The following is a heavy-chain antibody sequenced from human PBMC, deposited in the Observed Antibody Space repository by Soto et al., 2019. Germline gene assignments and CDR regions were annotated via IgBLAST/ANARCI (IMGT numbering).Heavy chain of an antibody. V-gene: IGHV4-59*02. CDR1: GGSVSSYS. CDR2: VYYSGST. D-gene: IGHD5-18*01. J-gene: IGHJ4*02. Sequence: KPSETLSLTCTVSGGSVSSYSWTWVRQPPGKGLEWIGYVYYSGSTHYNPSLKSRVTISLDTSKNQFSLKLTSVTAADTAMYFCASSPPAMVAPNIWGQGTLVTVSS. CDR3: ASSPPAMVAPNI.